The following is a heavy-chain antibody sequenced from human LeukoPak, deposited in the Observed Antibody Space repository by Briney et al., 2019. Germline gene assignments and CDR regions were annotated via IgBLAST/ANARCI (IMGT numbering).Heavy chain of an antibody. D-gene: IGHD3-10*01. V-gene: IGHV4-39*07. CDR2: IYYTGNT. Sequence: PSETLSLTCSVSGDSITGYYWGWIRQPPGKGLEWIGNIYYTGNTYYNSSLKSRVTISVDTSKNQFSLKLSSVTAADTAVYYCARIPTGVTMVRGVISSRDYWGQGTLVTVSS. CDR3: ARIPTGVTMVRGVISSRDY. CDR1: GDSITGYY. J-gene: IGHJ4*02.